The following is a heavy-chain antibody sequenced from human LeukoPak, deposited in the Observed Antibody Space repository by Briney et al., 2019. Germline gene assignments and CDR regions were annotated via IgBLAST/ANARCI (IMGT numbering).Heavy chain of an antibody. V-gene: IGHV3-33*08. J-gene: IGHJ4*02. Sequence: GGSLRLSCAASGFTFSSYGMHWVRQAPGKGLEWVAVIWYGGSNKYYADSVKGRFTISRDNAKNSLYLQMNSLRAEDTAVYYCARTIFGVVIRGYFDYWGQGTLVTVSS. CDR1: GFTFSSYG. D-gene: IGHD3-3*01. CDR3: ARTIFGVVIRGYFDY. CDR2: IWYGGSNK.